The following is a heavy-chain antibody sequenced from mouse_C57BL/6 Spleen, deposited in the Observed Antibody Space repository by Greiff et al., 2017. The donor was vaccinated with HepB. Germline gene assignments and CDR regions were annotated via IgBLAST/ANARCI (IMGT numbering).Heavy chain of an antibody. CDR1: GYTFTSYG. CDR2: IYPRSGNT. CDR3: ASDRDYYGNYYFDY. V-gene: IGHV1-81*01. Sequence: QVQLKQSGAELARPGASVKLSCKASGYTFTSYGISWVKQRTGQGLEWIGEIYPRSGNTYYNEKFKGKATLTADKSSSTAYMELRSLTSEDSAVYFCASDRDYYGNYYFDYWGQGTTLTVSS. J-gene: IGHJ2*01. D-gene: IGHD2-1*01.